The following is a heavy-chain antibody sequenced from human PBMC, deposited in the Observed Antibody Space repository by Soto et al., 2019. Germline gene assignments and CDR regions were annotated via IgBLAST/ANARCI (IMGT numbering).Heavy chain of an antibody. V-gene: IGHV3-33*01. Sequence: QVQLVESGGGVVQPGRSLRLSCAASGFTFSSYGMHWVRQAPGKGLEWVAVIWYDGSNKYYADSVKGRFTISRDNSKNTLYLQMNSLRAEDTAVYYCAREGGRSIAARDWFDPWGQGTLVTVSS. CDR1: GFTFSSYG. D-gene: IGHD6-6*01. CDR3: AREGGRSIAARDWFDP. CDR2: IWYDGSNK. J-gene: IGHJ5*02.